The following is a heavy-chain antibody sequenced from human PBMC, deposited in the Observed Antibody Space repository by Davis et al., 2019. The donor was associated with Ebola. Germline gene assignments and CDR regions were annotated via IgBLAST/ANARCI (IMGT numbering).Heavy chain of an antibody. V-gene: IGHV1-2*04. CDR1: GYTFTGYY. D-gene: IGHD3-22*01. Sequence: ASVKVSCKASGYTFTGYYMHWVRQAPGQGLEWMGWINPNSGGTNYAQKFQGWVTMTRDTSISTAYMELSRLRSDDTAVYYCARDSYYYDSSGSTLGAFDIWGQGTMVTVSS. J-gene: IGHJ3*02. CDR3: ARDSYYYDSSGSTLGAFDI. CDR2: INPNSGGT.